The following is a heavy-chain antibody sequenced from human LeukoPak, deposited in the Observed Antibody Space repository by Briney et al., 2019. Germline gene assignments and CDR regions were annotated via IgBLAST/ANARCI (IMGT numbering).Heavy chain of an antibody. D-gene: IGHD3-16*02. J-gene: IGHJ4*02. V-gene: IGHV1-18*01. CDR2: ISAYNGNT. CDR3: ARDYDYVWGSYRYTALIDY. Sequence: GASVKVSCKASGYTFTSYGISWVRQAPGQGLEWMGWISAYNGNTHYAQKPQGRVTMTTDTSTSTAYMELRSLRSDDPAGYYCARDYDYVWGSYRYTALIDYWGQGTLVTVSS. CDR1: GYTFTSYG.